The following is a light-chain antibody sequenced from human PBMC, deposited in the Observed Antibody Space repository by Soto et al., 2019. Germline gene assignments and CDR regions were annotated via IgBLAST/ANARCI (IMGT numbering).Light chain of an antibody. CDR1: SGHSNFA. CDR2: LNSDGSH. J-gene: IGLJ3*02. Sequence: QLVLTQSPSASAPLGASVKLTCTLSSGHSNFAIAWHQQQPEKGPRYLMKLNSDGSHIKGDGIPDRFSGSSSGAERYLTISSLQSEDEADYYCQTWGTGSVVFGGGTKLTVL. CDR3: QTWGTGSVV. V-gene: IGLV4-69*01.